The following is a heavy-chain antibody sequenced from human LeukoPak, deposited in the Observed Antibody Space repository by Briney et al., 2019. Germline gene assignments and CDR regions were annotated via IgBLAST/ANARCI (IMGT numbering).Heavy chain of an antibody. D-gene: IGHD2-15*01. CDR1: GFTVSSNY. CDR2: IYSGGST. CDR3: ARWTVVVVVAATPVGLDY. Sequence: GGSLRLSCAASGFTVSSNYMSWVRQAPGKGLEWVSLIYSGGSTYYADSVKGRFTISRDNSKNTLYLQMNSLRAEDTAVYYCARWTVVVVVAATPVGLDYWGQGTLVTVSS. J-gene: IGHJ4*02. V-gene: IGHV3-53*05.